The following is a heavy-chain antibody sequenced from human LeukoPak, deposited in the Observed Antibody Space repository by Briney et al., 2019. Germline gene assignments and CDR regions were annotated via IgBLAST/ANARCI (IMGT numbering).Heavy chain of an antibody. Sequence: ASVKVSCKASRYTFTGYYMHWVRQAPGQGLEWMGWINPNSGGTNYAQKFQGSVTMTRDTSISTVYMELSRLRSDDTAVYYCARASGSYWWFDSWGQGTLVTVSS. V-gene: IGHV1-2*02. CDR3: ARASGSYWWFDS. CDR2: INPNSGGT. CDR1: RYTFTGYY. J-gene: IGHJ5*01. D-gene: IGHD1-26*01.